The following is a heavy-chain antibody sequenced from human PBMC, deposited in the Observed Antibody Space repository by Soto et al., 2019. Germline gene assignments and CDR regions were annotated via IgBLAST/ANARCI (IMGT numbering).Heavy chain of an antibody. J-gene: IGHJ4*02. Sequence: SAGSLRLSCTASGGPFSSYGMHWVRQAPGKGLEWVAVISYDGSNKYYAESVKGRFTISRDNSKNTLYLQINSLRAEDTAVYYCAKDRDSSGWYYFDYWGQGTLVTVSS. CDR1: GGPFSSYG. CDR3: AKDRDSSGWYYFDY. V-gene: IGHV3-30*18. CDR2: ISYDGSNK. D-gene: IGHD6-19*01.